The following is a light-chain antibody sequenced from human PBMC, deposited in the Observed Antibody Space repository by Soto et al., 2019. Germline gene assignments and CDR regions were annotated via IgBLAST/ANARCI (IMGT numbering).Light chain of an antibody. CDR3: QQYSDSLYS. J-gene: IGKJ2*03. CDR2: ETS. Sequence: EIVLTQSPGTLSLSPGDRATLTCRASQSVSSTYLAWYQHKPGQAPKLLIHETSRRASGTPDRFSGSGSATDFTLTISRLEPEDFAVYYCQQYSDSLYSFGLGTKLEIK. CDR1: QSVSSTY. V-gene: IGKV3-20*01.